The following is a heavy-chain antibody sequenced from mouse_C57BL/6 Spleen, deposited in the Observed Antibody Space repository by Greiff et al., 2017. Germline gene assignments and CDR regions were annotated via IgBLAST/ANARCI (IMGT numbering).Heavy chain of an antibody. J-gene: IGHJ2*01. V-gene: IGHV1-42*01. CDR3: ARNPNYYFFDY. Sequence: VQLKESGPELVKPGASVKISCKASGYSFTGYYMNWVKQSPEKSLEWIGEINPSTGGTTYNQKFKAKATLTVDKSSSTAYMQLKSLTSEDSAVYYCARNPNYYFFDYWGQGTTLTVSS. CDR2: INPSTGGT. D-gene: IGHD1-1*01. CDR1: GYSFTGYY.